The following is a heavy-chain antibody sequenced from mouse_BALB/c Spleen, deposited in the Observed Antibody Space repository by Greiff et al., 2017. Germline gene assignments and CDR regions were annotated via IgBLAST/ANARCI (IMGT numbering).Heavy chain of an antibody. J-gene: IGHJ4*01. CDR1: GFSLTSYD. CDR3: VRYYYGSSYPYAMDY. D-gene: IGHD1-1*01. V-gene: IGHV2-9-2*01. Sequence: QVQLKESGPGLVAPSQSLSITCTVSGFSLTSYDISWIRQPPGKGLEWLGVIWTGGGTNYNSAFMSRLSISKDNSKSQVFLKMNSLQTDDTAIYYCVRYYYGSSYPYAMDYWGQGTSVTVSS. CDR2: IWTGGGT.